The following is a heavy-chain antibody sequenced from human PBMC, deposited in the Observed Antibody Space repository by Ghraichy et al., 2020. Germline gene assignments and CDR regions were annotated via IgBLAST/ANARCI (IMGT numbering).Heavy chain of an antibody. Sequence: SETLSLTCGDSIGSLSGYCSWIRQPPGRGLEWIGEVNPDRSTSYNPSLRSRVTMSVDTSKRQFSLRLTSVTAADTSLYCCACDRNADYDYWGQGTLVTVSS. J-gene: IGHJ4*02. CDR1: IGSLSGYC. D-gene: IGHD4-11*01. CDR2: VNPDRST. CDR3: ACDRNADYDY. V-gene: IGHV4-34*01.